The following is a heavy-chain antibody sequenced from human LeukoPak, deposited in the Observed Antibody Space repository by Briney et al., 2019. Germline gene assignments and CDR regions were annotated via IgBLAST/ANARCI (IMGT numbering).Heavy chain of an antibody. D-gene: IGHD5-18*01. V-gene: IGHV4-39*01. CDR3: ARPTAQGSYGYGGFDY. CDR2: IYYSGGT. CDR1: GGSISSSSYY. J-gene: IGHJ4*02. Sequence: PSETLSLTCTVSGGSISSSSYYWGWIRQPPGKGLEWIGSIYYSGGTYYNPSLKSRVTMSVDTSKNQFSLKLSSVTAADTAVYYCARPTAQGSYGYGGFDYWGQGTLVTVSS.